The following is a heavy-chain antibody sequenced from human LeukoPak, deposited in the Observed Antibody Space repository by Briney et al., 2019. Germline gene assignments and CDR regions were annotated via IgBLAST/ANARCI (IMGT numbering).Heavy chain of an antibody. CDR2: IYYSGST. J-gene: IGHJ6*03. V-gene: IGHV4-59*01. CDR1: GGSINNYY. CDR3: ASAPSNYYYYMDV. Sequence: SETLSLTCTVSGGSINNYYWSWIRQPPGKGLEWIGYIYYSGSTNYNPSLKSRVTISVDTSKNQFSLKLSSVTAADTAVYYCASAPSNYYYYMDVWGKGTTVTISS.